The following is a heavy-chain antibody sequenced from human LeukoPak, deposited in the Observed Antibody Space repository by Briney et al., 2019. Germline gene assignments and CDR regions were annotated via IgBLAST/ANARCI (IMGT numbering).Heavy chain of an antibody. V-gene: IGHV4-59*01. J-gene: IGHJ4*02. D-gene: IGHD5-18*01. CDR2: MQSTGNS. CDR1: GDSISTYH. CDR3: ARDKRHSYGRYFDH. Sequence: PSETLSLTCSVSGDSISTYHWNWIRKPPGKGLEWIGYMQSTGNSNYNPSLKSRVSMSVETSKNRIVLNLSSVTAADTAMYYCARDKRHSYGRYFDHWGQGLLVTFSS.